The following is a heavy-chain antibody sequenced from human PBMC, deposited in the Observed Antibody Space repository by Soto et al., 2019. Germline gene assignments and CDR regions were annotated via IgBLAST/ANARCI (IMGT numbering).Heavy chain of an antibody. V-gene: IGHV3-23*01. Sequence: EVQLLESGGGLVQPGGSLRLSCAASGFTFSSYAMSWVRQAPGKGLEWVSAISGSGGSTYYADSVKGRFTISRDNSKNPLYLQMTSLRAEETAVYYCASHSAPWHHYDFWSGYSAFDYWGQGTLVTVSS. CDR3: ASHSAPWHHYDFWSGYSAFDY. J-gene: IGHJ4*02. CDR1: GFTFSSYA. D-gene: IGHD3-3*01. CDR2: ISGSGGST.